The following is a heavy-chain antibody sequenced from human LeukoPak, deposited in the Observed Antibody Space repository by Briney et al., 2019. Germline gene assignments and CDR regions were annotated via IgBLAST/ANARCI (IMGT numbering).Heavy chain of an antibody. CDR2: ISWNSGSI. CDR3: AKEIGRISVAVDY. CDR1: GFTFDDYA. J-gene: IGHJ4*02. Sequence: GGSLRLSCAASGFTFDDYAMHWVRQAPGKGLEWVSGISWNSGSIAYADSVKGRFTISRDNAKNSLYLQMNSLRAEDTALYYCAKEIGRISVAVDYWGQGTLVTVSS. V-gene: IGHV3-9*01. D-gene: IGHD6-19*01.